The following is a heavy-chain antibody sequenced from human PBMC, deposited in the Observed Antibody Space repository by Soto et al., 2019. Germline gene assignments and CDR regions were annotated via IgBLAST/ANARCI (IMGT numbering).Heavy chain of an antibody. CDR3: AKIAGGSDYGDSSHYFDY. D-gene: IGHD4-17*01. CDR1: GFTFSSYA. J-gene: IGHJ4*02. Sequence: GGSLRLSCAASGFTFSSYAMSWVRQAPGKGLEWVSAISGSGGSTYYADSVKGRFTISRDNSKNTLYLQMNSLRAEDTAVYYCAKIAGGSDYGDSSHYFDYSGQGTLVTVSS. V-gene: IGHV3-23*01. CDR2: ISGSGGST.